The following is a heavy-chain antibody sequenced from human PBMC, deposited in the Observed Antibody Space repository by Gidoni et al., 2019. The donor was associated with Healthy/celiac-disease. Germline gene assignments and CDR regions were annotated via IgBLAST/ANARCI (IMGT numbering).Heavy chain of an antibody. CDR3: AKSRVVGATLGY. J-gene: IGHJ4*02. V-gene: IGHV3-30*18. Sequence: QVQLVESGGGVVQPGRSLRLYCAASGFTFSSYGMHWARQAPGKGLEWVAVISYDGSNKYYADSVKGRFTISRDNSKNTLYLQMNSLRAEDTAVYYCAKSRVVGATLGYWGQGTLVTVSS. D-gene: IGHD1-26*01. CDR2: ISYDGSNK. CDR1: GFTFSSYG.